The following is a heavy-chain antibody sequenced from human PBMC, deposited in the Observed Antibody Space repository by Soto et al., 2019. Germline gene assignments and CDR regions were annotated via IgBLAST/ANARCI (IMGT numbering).Heavy chain of an antibody. Sequence: PSETLSLTCAVSGGSISSSNWWSWVRQPPGKGLEWIGEIYHSGSTNYNPSLKSRVTISVDKSKNQFSLKLSSVTAADTAVYYCARSESNDYVWGSYDHSFDYWGKGTLVTVSS. CDR2: IYHSGST. D-gene: IGHD3-16*01. CDR1: GGSISSSNW. J-gene: IGHJ4*02. V-gene: IGHV4-4*02. CDR3: ARSESNDYVWGSYDHSFDY.